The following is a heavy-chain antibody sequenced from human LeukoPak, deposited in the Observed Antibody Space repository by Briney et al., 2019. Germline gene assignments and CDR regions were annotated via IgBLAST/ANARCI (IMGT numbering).Heavy chain of an antibody. CDR3: ARDEVEACSGGSCYFDY. V-gene: IGHV3-21*01. J-gene: IGHJ4*02. Sequence: PGGSLRLPCAASGFTFSGYSMNWVRQAPGKGLEWVSSISSSSSYIYYADSVKGQFTISRDNAKNSLYLQMNSLRAEDTAVYYCARDEVEACSGGSCYFDYWGQGTLVTVSS. CDR1: GFTFSGYS. D-gene: IGHD2-15*01. CDR2: ISSSSSYI.